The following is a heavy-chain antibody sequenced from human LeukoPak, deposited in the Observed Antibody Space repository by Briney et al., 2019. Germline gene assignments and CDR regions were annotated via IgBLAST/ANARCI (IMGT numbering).Heavy chain of an antibody. CDR2: IYGSGST. CDR1: GDSLSSHY. D-gene: IGHD6-19*01. Sequence: SETLSPTCTVSGDSLSSHYWSWIRQPPWPSLEWIGYIYGSGSTHYDPSLRSRVTISEDTSKNQFSLKLTSVTAADTAVYYCARNVGWYSHDSWGQGTLVTVSS. V-gene: IGHV4-59*08. J-gene: IGHJ4*02. CDR3: ARNVGWYSHDS.